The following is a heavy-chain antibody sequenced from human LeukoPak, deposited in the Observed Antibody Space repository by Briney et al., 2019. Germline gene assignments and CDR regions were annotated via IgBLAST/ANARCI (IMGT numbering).Heavy chain of an antibody. V-gene: IGHV4-34*01. Sequence: RASETLSLTCAVYGGSFSGYYWSWIRQTPGKGLEWIGEINHSGSTNYNPSLKSRVTISVDTSKKQFSLKLSSVTAADTAVYYCARGAAAGMGYYYYYYMDVWGKGTTVTVSS. CDR3: ARGAAAGMGYYYYYYMDV. J-gene: IGHJ6*03. D-gene: IGHD6-13*01. CDR2: INHSGST. CDR1: GGSFSGYY.